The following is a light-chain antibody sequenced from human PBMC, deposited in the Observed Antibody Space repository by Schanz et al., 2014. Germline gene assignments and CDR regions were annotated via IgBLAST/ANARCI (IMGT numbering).Light chain of an antibody. Sequence: EIVLTQSPGTLSLSPGERATLSCRASQSVTSSYLAWYQQTPGQAPRLLIYGASSRATGIPDRFSGSGSGTVFTLTITRLEPEDFAVYYCQQYGSPWTFGQGTKVEIK. CDR1: QSVTSSY. J-gene: IGKJ1*01. CDR3: QQYGSPWT. CDR2: GAS. V-gene: IGKV3-20*01.